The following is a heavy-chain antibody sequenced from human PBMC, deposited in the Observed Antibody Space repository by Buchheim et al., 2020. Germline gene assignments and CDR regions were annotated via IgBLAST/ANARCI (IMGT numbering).Heavy chain of an antibody. V-gene: IGHV4-61*02. CDR3: ARDVIQPYYYGMDV. CDR1: GGSISSGSYY. D-gene: IGHD5-18*01. J-gene: IGHJ6*02. CDR2: IYTSGST. Sequence: QVQLQESGPGLVKPSQTLSLTCTVSGGSISSGSYYWSWIRQPAGKGLEWIGRIYTSGSTNYNPSLKSRVTISVDTSKNQFSLKLSSVTAADPAVYYCARDVIQPYYYGMDVWGQGTT.